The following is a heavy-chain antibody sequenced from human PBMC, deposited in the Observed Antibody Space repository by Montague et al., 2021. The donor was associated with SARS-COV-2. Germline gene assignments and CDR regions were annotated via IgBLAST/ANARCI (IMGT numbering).Heavy chain of an antibody. V-gene: IGHV3-74*01. D-gene: IGHD4-11*01. CDR2: INSDGSST. CDR1: GFTFSSYW. J-gene: IGHJ6*02. Sequence: SLRLSCAASGFTFSSYWMHWVRQAPGKGLVWVSRINSDGSSTSYADSVKGRFTISRDNAKNTLYLQMNSLRAEDTAVYYCASDMTTAYYYYYGMDDWGQGTTVTVSS. CDR3: ASDMTTAYYYYYGMDD.